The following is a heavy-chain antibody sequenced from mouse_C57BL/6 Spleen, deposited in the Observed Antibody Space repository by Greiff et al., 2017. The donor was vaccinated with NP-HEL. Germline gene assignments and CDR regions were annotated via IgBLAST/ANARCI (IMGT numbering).Heavy chain of an antibody. CDR2: IYPGDGDT. Sequence: VQLQQSGPELVKPGASVKISCKASGYAFSSSWMNWVKQRPGKGLEWIGRIYPGDGDTNYNGKFKGKATLTADKSPSTAYMQLSSLTSEDSAVYFCARTFITTVVATEAMDYWGQGTSVTVSS. V-gene: IGHV1-82*01. CDR1: GYAFSSSW. D-gene: IGHD1-1*01. J-gene: IGHJ4*01. CDR3: ARTFITTVVATEAMDY.